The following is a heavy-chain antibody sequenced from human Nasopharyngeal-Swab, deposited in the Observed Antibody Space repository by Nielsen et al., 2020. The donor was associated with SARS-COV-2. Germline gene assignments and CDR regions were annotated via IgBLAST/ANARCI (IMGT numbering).Heavy chain of an antibody. D-gene: IGHD2-2*01. J-gene: IGHJ4*02. V-gene: IGHV4-39*01. CDR2: IDDSGTT. CDR3: ARRVVSPEFYFDY. Sequence: RQAPGKGLEWIGNIDDSGTTFYSPSLKTRVTLSVDTSQNQFSLNLISVTAADTAVYYCARRVVSPEFYFDYWGQGALVTV.